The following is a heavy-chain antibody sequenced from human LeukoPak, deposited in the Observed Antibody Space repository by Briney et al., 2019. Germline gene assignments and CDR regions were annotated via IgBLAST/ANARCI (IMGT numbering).Heavy chain of an antibody. CDR3: AKAGGSYTTTYFDY. Sequence: GGSLRLSCAASGFTFSSYSMNWVRQAPGKGLEWVSYISSSSSTIYYADSVKGRFTISRDNAKNSLYLQMNSLRAEDTAVYYCAKAGGSYTTTYFDYWGQGTLVTVSS. J-gene: IGHJ4*02. V-gene: IGHV3-48*01. CDR1: GFTFSSYS. D-gene: IGHD1-26*01. CDR2: ISSSSSTI.